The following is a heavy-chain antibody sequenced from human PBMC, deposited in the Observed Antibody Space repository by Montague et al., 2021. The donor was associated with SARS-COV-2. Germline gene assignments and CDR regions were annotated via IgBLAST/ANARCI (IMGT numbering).Heavy chain of an antibody. V-gene: IGHV4-59*01. CDR2: TFYNGST. Sequence: SETLSLTCIVSFGSISTYYWSWIRQPPGKGLEWIGFTFYNGSTKYNPSLKRRVSISLDTSKNQFSLKLSSVTAADTAVYYCARQDAWAYCGDECYRGWFDSWGQGTLVTVSS. D-gene: IGHD2-21*01. CDR3: ARQDAWAYCGDECYRGWFDS. J-gene: IGHJ5*01. CDR1: FGSISTYY.